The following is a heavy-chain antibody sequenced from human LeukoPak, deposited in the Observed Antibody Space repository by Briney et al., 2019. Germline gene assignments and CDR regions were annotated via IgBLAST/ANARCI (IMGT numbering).Heavy chain of an antibody. V-gene: IGHV4-39*01. CDR1: GGSISNNNYY. CDR2: IYYSGST. D-gene: IGHD3-22*01. J-gene: IGHJ4*02. CDR3: ARRSYYDSSGYYYY. Sequence: SETLSLTCTVSGGSISNNNYYWGWIRQPPGKGLEWIRTIYYSGSTYYNPSLKSRVTISVDTSRNQFSLKLSSVTAADTAVYYCARRSYYDSSGYYYYWGQGTLVTVSS.